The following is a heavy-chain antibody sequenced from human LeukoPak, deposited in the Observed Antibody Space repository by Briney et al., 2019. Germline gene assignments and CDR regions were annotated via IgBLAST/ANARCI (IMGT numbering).Heavy chain of an antibody. CDR1: GYSISSGYY. V-gene: IGHV4-38-2*02. CDR2: IYYSGST. D-gene: IGHD4-17*01. J-gene: IGHJ4*02. CDR3: ARYYGDYPFDY. Sequence: SETLSLACTVSGYSISSGYYWGWIRQPPGKGLEWIGSIYYSGSTYYNPSLKSRVTTSVDTSKNQFSLKLSSVTAADTAVYYCARYYGDYPFDYWGQGTLVTVSS.